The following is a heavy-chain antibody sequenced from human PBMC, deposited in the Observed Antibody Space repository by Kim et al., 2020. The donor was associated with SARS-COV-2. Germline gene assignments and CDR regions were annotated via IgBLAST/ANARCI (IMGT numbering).Heavy chain of an antibody. CDR2: ISSNGGST. J-gene: IGHJ6*03. V-gene: IGHV3-64*01. Sequence: GGSLRLSCAASGFTFSSYAMHWVRQAPGKGLEYVSAISSNGGSTYYANSVKGRFTISRDNSKNTLYLQMGSLRAEDMAVYYCARGQRVYYDILTGYYAPYYYYYMDVWGKGTTVTVSS. CDR3: ARGQRVYYDILTGYYAPYYYYYMDV. D-gene: IGHD3-9*01. CDR1: GFTFSSYA.